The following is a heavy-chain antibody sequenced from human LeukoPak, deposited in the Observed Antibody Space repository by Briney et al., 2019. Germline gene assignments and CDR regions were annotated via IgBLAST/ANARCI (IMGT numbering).Heavy chain of an antibody. D-gene: IGHD6-13*01. CDR1: GGSISSGDYY. J-gene: IGHJ4*02. Sequence: SETLSLTCTVSGGSISSGDYYWSWIRQPPGKGLEWTGYIYYSGSTYYNPSLKSRVTISVDTSKNQFSLKLSSVTAADTAVYYCARVLAIAAAGTYYFDYWGQGTLVTVSS. CDR3: ARVLAIAAAGTYYFDY. V-gene: IGHV4-30-4*01. CDR2: IYYSGST.